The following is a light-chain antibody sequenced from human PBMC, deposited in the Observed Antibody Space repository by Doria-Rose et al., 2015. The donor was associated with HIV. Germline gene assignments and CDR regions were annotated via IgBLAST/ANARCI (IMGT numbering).Light chain of an antibody. CDR2: WAS. V-gene: IGKV4-1*01. Sequence: DIRMTQSPDSLAVSLGERATFNCKSSQSVLYTSKNYLAWYQQKPGQPPNLLIYWASTRQSGVPARCSGSGSGTDFTLTISSLEAEDVAVYYCQQYYDTPSFGPGTTVDIK. J-gene: IGKJ3*01. CDR3: QQYYDTPS. CDR1: QSVLYTSKNY.